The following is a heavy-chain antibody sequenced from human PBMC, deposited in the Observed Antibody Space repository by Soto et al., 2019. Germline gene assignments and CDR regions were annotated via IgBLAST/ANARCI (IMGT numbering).Heavy chain of an antibody. CDR1: GYSFTSDW. V-gene: IGHV5-51*01. Sequence: PGESLKISCPGSGYSFTSDWIGWVRQMPGKGLELMGIIYPGDSDTRYSPSFQGQVTISADKSISTAYLQWSSLRASDTAMYYFSRAYDFGIGYQESPLYDYYGMDVWGQGTTVTVSS. J-gene: IGHJ6*02. D-gene: IGHD3-3*01. CDR2: IYPGDSDT. CDR3: SRAYDFGIGYQESPLYDYYGMDV.